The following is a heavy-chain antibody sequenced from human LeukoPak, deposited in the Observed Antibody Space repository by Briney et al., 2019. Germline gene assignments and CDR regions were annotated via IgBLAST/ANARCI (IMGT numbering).Heavy chain of an antibody. Sequence: GGSLRLSCAASGFTFSSYGMHWVRQAPGKGLEWVAVISYDGSNKYYADSVKGRFTISRDNSKNTLYLQMNSLRAEDTAVYYCAKVAWSSSWYWVTKVWYYFDYWGQGTLVTVSS. CDR1: GFTFSSYG. D-gene: IGHD6-13*01. J-gene: IGHJ4*02. CDR2: ISYDGSNK. V-gene: IGHV3-30*18. CDR3: AKVAWSSSWYWVTKVWYYFDY.